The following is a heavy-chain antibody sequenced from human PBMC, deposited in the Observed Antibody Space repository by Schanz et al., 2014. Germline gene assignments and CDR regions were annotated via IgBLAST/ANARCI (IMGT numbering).Heavy chain of an antibody. V-gene: IGHV4-38-2*02. J-gene: IGHJ3*02. CDR3: ARSPLGYSASGIDPFDI. CDR1: GYSITSGYY. D-gene: IGHD4-4*01. CDR2: IYHSGST. Sequence: QVQLQESGPGLVKASETLSLTCTVFGYSITSGYYWAWIRQPPGKGLEWIGNIYHSGSTNNNPSHRSGVPMTGDPPKKKSPRRFGSVPAADTAVYYCARSPLGYSASGIDPFDIWGQGTMVTVSS.